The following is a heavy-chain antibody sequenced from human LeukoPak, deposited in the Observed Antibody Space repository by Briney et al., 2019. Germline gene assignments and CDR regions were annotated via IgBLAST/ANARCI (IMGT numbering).Heavy chain of an antibody. J-gene: IGHJ4*02. V-gene: IGHV3-23*01. CDR1: GFTFSSSA. D-gene: IGHD1-7*01. Sequence: PGGSLRLSCAASGFTFSSSAMSWVRQAPGKGLYWVSAISGSGTGTYYADSVKGRFTISRDNSKNTLNLQMNSLRAEDTAVYYCAKEGGTGTRFDYWGQGTLVTVSS. CDR2: ISGSGTGT. CDR3: AKEGGTGTRFDY.